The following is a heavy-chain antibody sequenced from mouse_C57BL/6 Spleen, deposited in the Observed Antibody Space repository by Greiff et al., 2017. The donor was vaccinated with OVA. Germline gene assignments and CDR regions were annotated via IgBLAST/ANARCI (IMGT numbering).Heavy chain of an antibody. J-gene: IGHJ1*03. CDR3: ARRGYYGSRGYFDV. V-gene: IGHV1-47*01. D-gene: IGHD1-1*01. CDR1: GYTFTTYP. CDR2: FHPYNDDT. Sequence: VQLQESGAELVKPGASVKMSCKASGYTFTTYPIEWMKQNHGKSLEWIGNFHPYNDDTKYNEKFKGKATLTVEKSSSTVYLELSRLTSDDSAVYYCARRGYYGSRGYFDVWGTGTTVTVSS.